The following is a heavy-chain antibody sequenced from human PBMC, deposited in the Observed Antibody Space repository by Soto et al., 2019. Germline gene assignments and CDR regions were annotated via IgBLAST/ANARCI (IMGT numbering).Heavy chain of an antibody. Sequence: QVQLVQSGAEVKKPGASVKVSCKASGYTFTGYYMHWVREAPGQGLEWMGWINPNSGGTNYAQKFQGWVTMTRDTSISTAYMERSRLRSDDMAVYYCVTQAVAGNFDYWCQGTLVTVSS. D-gene: IGHD6-19*01. CDR3: VTQAVAGNFDY. CDR1: GYTFTGYY. J-gene: IGHJ4*02. V-gene: IGHV1-2*04. CDR2: INPNSGGT.